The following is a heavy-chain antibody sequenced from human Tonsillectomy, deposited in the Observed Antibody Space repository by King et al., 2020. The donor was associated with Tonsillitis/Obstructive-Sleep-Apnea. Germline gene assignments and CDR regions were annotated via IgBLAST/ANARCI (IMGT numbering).Heavy chain of an antibody. J-gene: IGHJ4*02. CDR3: AKTGSTGTTFYYFDY. V-gene: IGHV3-30*18. CDR1: GFTFSSYG. CDR2: ISYDGSYK. Sequence: VQLVESGGGVVQPGRSLRLSCAASGFTFSSYGMHWVRQAPGKGLEWVAVISYDGSYKYYADSVKGRFTISIDNSKNTLYLQMNSLRAEDTAVYYCAKTGSTGTTFYYFDYWGQGTLVTVSS. D-gene: IGHD1-7*01.